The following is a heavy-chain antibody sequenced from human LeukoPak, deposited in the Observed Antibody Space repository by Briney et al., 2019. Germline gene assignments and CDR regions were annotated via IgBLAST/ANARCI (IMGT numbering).Heavy chain of an antibody. D-gene: IGHD3-10*01. CDR2: INTNTGNP. Sequence: ASVKVSCKASGYTFTSYAMNWVRQAPGQGLEWMGWINTNTGNPTYAQGFTGRFVFSLDTSVSTAYLQISSLKAEDTAVYYCAREAVITMVRGVTGHWFDPWGQGTLVTVSS. CDR3: AREAVITMVRGVTGHWFDP. CDR1: GYTFTSYA. V-gene: IGHV7-4-1*02. J-gene: IGHJ5*02.